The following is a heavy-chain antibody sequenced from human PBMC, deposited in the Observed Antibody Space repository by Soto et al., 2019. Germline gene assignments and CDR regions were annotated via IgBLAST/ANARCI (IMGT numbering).Heavy chain of an antibody. D-gene: IGHD3-22*01. CDR2: IWYDGSNK. CDR1: GFTFSSYG. Sequence: QVQLVEAGGGVVQPGRSRRLSCAASGFTFSSYGMHWVRQAPGKGLEWVAVIWYDGSNKYYADSVKGRFTISRDNSKNTLYLKMNSLRAEDTAVYYCARGITMLAVDYWGQGTLVTVSS. J-gene: IGHJ4*02. V-gene: IGHV3-33*01. CDR3: ARGITMLAVDY.